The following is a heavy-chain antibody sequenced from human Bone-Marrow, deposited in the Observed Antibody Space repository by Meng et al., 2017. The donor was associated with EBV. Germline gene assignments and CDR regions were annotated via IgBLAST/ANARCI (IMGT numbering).Heavy chain of an antibody. J-gene: IGHJ4*02. V-gene: IGHV3-21*01. CDR2: ISSSSSYI. CDR3: ARLGYCSGGSCSAFDY. CDR1: GFTFSSYS. D-gene: IGHD2-15*01. Sequence: EVQLVESGGGLVKPGGSLRLSCAASGFTFSSYSMNWVRQAPGKGLEWVSSISSSSSYIYYADSVKGRFTISRDNAKNSLYLQMNSLRAEDTAVYYCARLGYCSGGSCSAFDYWGQGTLFNVSS.